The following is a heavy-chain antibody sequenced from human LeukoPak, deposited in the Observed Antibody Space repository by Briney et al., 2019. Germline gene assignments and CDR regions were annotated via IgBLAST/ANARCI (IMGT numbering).Heavy chain of an antibody. CDR1: GYTFTSYD. CDR2: MNPNSGNT. CDR3: ARGQHYYDSSGYFTYAFDY. J-gene: IGHJ4*02. D-gene: IGHD3-22*01. Sequence: ASVKVSCKASGYTFTSYDINWVRQATGQGLEWMGWMNPNSGNTGYAQKFQGRVTITRNTSLSTAYMELSSLRSEDTAVYYCARGQHYYDSSGYFTYAFDYWGQGTLVTVSS. V-gene: IGHV1-8*03.